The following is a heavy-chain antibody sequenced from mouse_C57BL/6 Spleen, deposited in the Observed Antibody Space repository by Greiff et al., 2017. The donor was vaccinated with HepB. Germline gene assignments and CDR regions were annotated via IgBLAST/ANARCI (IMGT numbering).Heavy chain of an antibody. CDR3: ARENYYGSFYYFDY. J-gene: IGHJ2*01. CDR2: ISDGGSYT. Sequence: EVQWVESGGGLVKPGGSLKLSCAASGFTFSSYAMSWVRQTPEKRLEWVATISDGGSYTYYPDNVKGRFTISRDNAKNNLYLQMSHLKSEDTAMYYCARENYYGSFYYFDYWGQGTTLTVSS. D-gene: IGHD1-1*01. CDR1: GFTFSSYA. V-gene: IGHV5-4*01.